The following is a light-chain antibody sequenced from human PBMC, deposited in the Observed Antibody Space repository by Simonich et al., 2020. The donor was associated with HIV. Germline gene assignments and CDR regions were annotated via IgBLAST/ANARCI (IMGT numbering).Light chain of an antibody. CDR2: GAS. CDR3: QQRSNWPPSLT. Sequence: EIVLTQSPGTLSLSPGERATLSCRASQSVSSNYLAWYQQKPGQSPRLLIYGASSRATGIPDRVSGYGSGTDFSLTISRLEPEDFAVYYCQQRSNWPPSLTFGGGTKVEIK. CDR1: QSVSSNY. V-gene: IGKV3D-20*02. J-gene: IGKJ4*01.